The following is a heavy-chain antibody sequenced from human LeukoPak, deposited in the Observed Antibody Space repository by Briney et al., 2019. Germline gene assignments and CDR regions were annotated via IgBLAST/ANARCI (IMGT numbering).Heavy chain of an antibody. Sequence: PSETLSLTCAVSGGSISSGGYSWSWIRQPPGKGLEWIGYIYHSGSTYYNPSLKSRVTISVDRSKNQFSLKLSSVTAADTAVYYCARHGDVNWGWQRSYYFDYWGQGTLVTVSS. CDR3: ARHGDVNWGWQRSYYFDY. CDR1: GGSISSGGYS. D-gene: IGHD7-27*01. J-gene: IGHJ4*02. V-gene: IGHV4-30-2*01. CDR2: IYHSGST.